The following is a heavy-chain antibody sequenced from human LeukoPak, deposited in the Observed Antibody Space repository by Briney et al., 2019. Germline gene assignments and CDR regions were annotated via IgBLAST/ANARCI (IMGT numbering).Heavy chain of an antibody. CDR2: IYSGGST. D-gene: IGHD2-2*02. V-gene: IGHV3-53*01. CDR3: ARDPGGPHTVKWDAFDI. Sequence: PGGSLSLSCAASGFPVSSNYMSWVRQAPGKGLEWVSVIYSGGSTYYADSVKGRFTISRDNSKNTLYLQMNSLRAEDTAVYYCARDPGGPHTVKWDAFDIWGQGTMVTVSS. J-gene: IGHJ3*02. CDR1: GFPVSSNY.